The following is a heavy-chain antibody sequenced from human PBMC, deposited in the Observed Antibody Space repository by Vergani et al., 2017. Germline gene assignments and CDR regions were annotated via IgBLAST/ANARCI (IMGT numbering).Heavy chain of an antibody. J-gene: IGHJ5*02. CDR3: ARWLQSRGFDP. CDR2: IYYSGST. Sequence: QLQLQESGPGLVKPSETLSLTCTVSGGSISSYYWSWIRQPPGKGLEWIGYIYYSGSTNYNPSLKSRVTLSVDTSKNQFSLKLSSVTAADTAVYYCARWLQSRGFDPWGQGTLVTVSS. V-gene: IGHV4-59*08. CDR1: GGSISSYY. D-gene: IGHD5-24*01.